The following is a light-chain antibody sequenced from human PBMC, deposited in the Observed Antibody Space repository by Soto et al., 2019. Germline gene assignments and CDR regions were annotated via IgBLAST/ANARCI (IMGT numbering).Light chain of an antibody. CDR3: QQYNFWPT. V-gene: IGKV3-15*01. CDR1: QSFSSN. J-gene: IGKJ1*01. CDR2: GAS. Sequence: ETVMTQSPATLSVSPGERATLSCRASQSFSSNLAWYQQKPGQAPRLLIHGASTRATGIPARFSGSGSGTEFTLTISSLQSEDFAVYYCQQYNFWPTFGQGTKVDIK.